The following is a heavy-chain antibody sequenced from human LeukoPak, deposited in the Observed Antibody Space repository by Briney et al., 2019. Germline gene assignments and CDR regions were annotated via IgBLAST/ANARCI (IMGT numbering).Heavy chain of an antibody. CDR3: ARDTSYGSSGLPKNWFDH. CDR2: TNPSGGRT. J-gene: IGHJ5*02. CDR1: GYTFTSYY. V-gene: IGHV1-46*01. Sequence: ASVKDSFKASGYTFTSYYMHWVRQATGQGLAWMGITNPSGGRTSYAQKFRGRVINPRDTSRSTVYMELSSLTSEYTAAYYCARDTSYGSSGLPKNWFDHWGQGTLVTVSS. D-gene: IGHD3-22*01.